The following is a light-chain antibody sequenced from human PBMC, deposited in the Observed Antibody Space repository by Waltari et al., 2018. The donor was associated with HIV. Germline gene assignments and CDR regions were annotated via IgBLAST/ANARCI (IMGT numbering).Light chain of an antibody. V-gene: IGKV3-15*01. CDR3: QQYDSGPRGIT. CDR1: QSISAK. J-gene: IGKJ2*01. Sequence: EIVMTQSPPTLSVSPGQRVTLSCRASQSISAKVAWYQQRPGQAPRLIIYEAATRPTGIPARLSGSGSGTEFTLTISSLQSEDFATYFCQQYDSGPRGITFGQGTMLEIK. CDR2: EAA.